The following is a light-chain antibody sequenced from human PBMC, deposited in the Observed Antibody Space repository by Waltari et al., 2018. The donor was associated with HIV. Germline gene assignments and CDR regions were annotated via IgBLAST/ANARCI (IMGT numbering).Light chain of an antibody. Sequence: EIVMTQSPATLSASPGERATLSCRASQGITYSRLAWYQQKTGQATRLLIYGASTRATVIPARFSGSESGTEFTLTISSLQSEDFAVYFCQQYDQYPRTFGQGTKVETK. CDR2: GAS. CDR3: QQYDQYPRT. J-gene: IGKJ1*01. CDR1: QGITYSR. V-gene: IGKV3D-15*01.